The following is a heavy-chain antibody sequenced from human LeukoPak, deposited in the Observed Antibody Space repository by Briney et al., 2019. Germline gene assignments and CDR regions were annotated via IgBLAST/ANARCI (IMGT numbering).Heavy chain of an antibody. V-gene: IGHV4-34*01. J-gene: IGHJ4*02. CDR1: GGSFSGYY. D-gene: IGHD2-8*02. CDR2: INHSGST. CDR3: AVRFIAEVLDYFDY. Sequence: SSETLSLTCAVYGGSFSGYYWSWIRQPPGKGLEWIGEINHSGSTNYNPSLKSRVTISVDTSKNQFSLKLSSVTAADTAVYYCAVRFIAEVLDYFDYWGQGTLVTVSS.